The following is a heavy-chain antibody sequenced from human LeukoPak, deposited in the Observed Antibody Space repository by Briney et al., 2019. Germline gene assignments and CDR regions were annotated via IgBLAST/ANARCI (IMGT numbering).Heavy chain of an antibody. Sequence: ASVKVSCKASGYTFTDHYIHWVRQAPGQGLEWMGWINPNSGGTNYAQKFQGRVTMTRDTSISTAYMELSRLRSDDTAVYYCARVGGYDGSGYADAFDIWGQGTMLTVSS. CDR1: GYTFTDHY. J-gene: IGHJ3*02. CDR2: INPNSGGT. V-gene: IGHV1-2*02. D-gene: IGHD3-22*01. CDR3: ARVGGYDGSGYADAFDI.